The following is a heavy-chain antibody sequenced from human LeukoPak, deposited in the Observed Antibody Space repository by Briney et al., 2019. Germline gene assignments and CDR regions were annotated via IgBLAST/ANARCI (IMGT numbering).Heavy chain of an antibody. CDR2: IYHSGST. D-gene: IGHD4-17*01. Sequence: SETLSLTCAVSGGSISSGGYSWSWIRQPPGKGLEWIGYIYHSGSTYYNPSLKSRVTISVDRSKNQFSLKLSSVTAADTAVYYCARAGVYGDYNSVGFDYWGQGTLVTVSS. V-gene: IGHV4-30-2*01. CDR1: GGSISSGGYS. CDR3: ARAGVYGDYNSVGFDY. J-gene: IGHJ4*02.